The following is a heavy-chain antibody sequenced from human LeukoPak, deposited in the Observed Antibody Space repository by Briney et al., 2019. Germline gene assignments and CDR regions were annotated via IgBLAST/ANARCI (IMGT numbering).Heavy chain of an antibody. J-gene: IGHJ4*02. CDR3: ARAPYYDFWSGYSKYYFDY. V-gene: IGHV1-69*05. Sequence: ASVKVSCKASGGTFSSYAISWVRQAPGQGLEWMGGIIPIFGTANYAQKFQGRVTITTDESTSTAYMELSSLRSEDTAVYYCARAPYYDFWSGYSKYYFDYRGQGTLVTVSS. D-gene: IGHD3-3*01. CDR1: GGTFSSYA. CDR2: IIPIFGTA.